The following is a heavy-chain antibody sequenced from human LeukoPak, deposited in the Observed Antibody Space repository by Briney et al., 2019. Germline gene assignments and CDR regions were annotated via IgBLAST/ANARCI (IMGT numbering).Heavy chain of an antibody. CDR2: ISGSGGST. D-gene: IGHD3-10*01. Sequence: PGGSLRLSCAASGFTFSSYAMSWVRQAPGKGLEWVSAISGSGGSTYYADSVKGRFTISRDNSKNTLYLQMNSLRAEDTAVYYCAKPRLWFREFLYYFDYWGQGTLVTVSS. CDR3: AKPRLWFREFLYYFDY. CDR1: GFTFSSYA. V-gene: IGHV3-23*01. J-gene: IGHJ4*02.